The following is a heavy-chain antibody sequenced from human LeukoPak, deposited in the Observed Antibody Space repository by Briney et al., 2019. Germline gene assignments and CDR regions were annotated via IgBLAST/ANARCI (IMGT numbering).Heavy chain of an antibody. D-gene: IGHD4-23*01. Sequence: ASVKVSCKASGYTFTGYYIHWVRQAPGQGLEWMGWINPNSGGTKYAQKFQGRLTMTRDTSISTANMELSRLRSDDTAVYYCARERTTVVTLDYYYGMDVWGQGTTVTVSS. CDR2: INPNSGGT. V-gene: IGHV1-2*02. J-gene: IGHJ6*02. CDR3: ARERTTVVTLDYYYGMDV. CDR1: GYTFTGYY.